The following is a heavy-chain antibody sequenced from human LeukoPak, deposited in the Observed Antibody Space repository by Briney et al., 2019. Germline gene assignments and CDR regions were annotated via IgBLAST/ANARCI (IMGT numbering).Heavy chain of an antibody. J-gene: IGHJ5*02. CDR3: ARDSDYSGNGNGDWFDP. V-gene: IGHV1-18*04. CDR2: ISNYFGGT. Sequence: ASVNVSCKASGFRFSSFGVSWVRQAPGQGLEWMGWISNYFGGTHYAEKFEDRVTMTVDTSTTTVYMELRSLKYDDTAIYYCARDSDYSGNGNGDWFDPWGQGTV. D-gene: IGHD4-11*01. CDR1: GFRFSSFG.